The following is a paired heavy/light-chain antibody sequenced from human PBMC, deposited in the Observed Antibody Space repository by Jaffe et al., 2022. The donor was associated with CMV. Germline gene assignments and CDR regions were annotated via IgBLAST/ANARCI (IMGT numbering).Light chain of an antibody. V-gene: IGLV7-46*01. CDR1: TGAVTSGHY. CDR3: LLSYSGAHVV. J-gene: IGLJ2*01. CDR2: DTS. Sequence: QAVVTQEPSLTVSPGGTVTLTCGSSTGAVTSGHYPYWFQQKPGQAPRTLIYDTSNKHSWTPARFSGSLLGGKAALTLSGAQPEDEAEYYCLLSYSGAHVVFGGGTKLTVL.
Heavy chain of an antibody. Sequence: QVQLVQSGAEVKKPGSSVKVSCKTSGGTFSSYGFTWVRQAPGQGLEWMGGIIPIFGTANYAQKFQGRVTITADESTSTAYMELSSLRSEDTAVYYCARDHYDSGSYIIDYWGQGTLVTVSS. CDR3: ARDHYDSGSYIIDY. D-gene: IGHD3-10*01. V-gene: IGHV1-69*01. CDR2: IIPIFGTA. CDR1: GGTFSSYG. J-gene: IGHJ4*02.